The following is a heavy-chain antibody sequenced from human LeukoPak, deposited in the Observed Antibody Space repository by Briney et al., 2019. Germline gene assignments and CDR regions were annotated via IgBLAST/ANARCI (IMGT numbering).Heavy chain of an antibody. V-gene: IGHV3-23*01. Sequence: GGSLRLSCTASGFTFSNYAMSWVRQAPGKGLEWVSTISGSDGSTYYADSVKGRFTISRDNSKNTLYLQMSSLRAEDTAVYYCARDGSHYEVDCWGQGTLVTVSA. CDR1: GFTFSNYA. CDR3: ARDGSHYEVDC. D-gene: IGHD1-26*01. CDR2: ISGSDGST. J-gene: IGHJ4*02.